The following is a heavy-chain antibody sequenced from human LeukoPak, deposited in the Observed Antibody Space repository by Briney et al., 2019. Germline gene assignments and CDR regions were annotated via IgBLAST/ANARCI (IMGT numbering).Heavy chain of an antibody. D-gene: IGHD2-2*01. V-gene: IGHV4-38-2*01. Sequence: SETLSLTCAVLGYSISSGYYWGWIRQPPGKGLEWIGSMYHSGSTYYNPSLKSRVTISVDTSKNQFSLKLSSVTAADTAVYYCARPVVPYYFDYWGQGTLVTVSS. CDR2: MYHSGST. J-gene: IGHJ4*02. CDR1: GYSISSGYY. CDR3: ARPVVPYYFDY.